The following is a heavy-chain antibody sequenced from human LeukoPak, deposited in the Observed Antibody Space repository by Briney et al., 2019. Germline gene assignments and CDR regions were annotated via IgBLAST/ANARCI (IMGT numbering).Heavy chain of an antibody. D-gene: IGHD3-9*01. CDR1: GFTFSSYE. CDR2: ISSSGSTI. V-gene: IGHV3-48*03. Sequence: GGSLRLSCAASGFTFSSYEMNWVRQAPGKGLEWVSYISSSGSTIYYADSVKGRFTISRDNAKNSLYLQMNSLRAEDTAVYYCARGILTGWLPFDYWGQGTLVTVSS. CDR3: ARGILTGWLPFDY. J-gene: IGHJ4*02.